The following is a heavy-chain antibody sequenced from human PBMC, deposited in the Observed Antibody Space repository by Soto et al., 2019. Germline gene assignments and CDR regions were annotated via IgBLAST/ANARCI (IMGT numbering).Heavy chain of an antibody. V-gene: IGHV6-1*01. CDR1: GDSVSSTSAA. CDR3: ARGSYYSGWV. D-gene: IGHD6-19*01. CDR2: TYYRSKWYS. Sequence: PSQTLSLTCVISGDSVSSTSAAWSWIRQSPSRGLEWLGRTYYRSKWYSDYAVPVKSRITINPDTSKNQFSLRLNSVTPEDTAVYYCARGSYYSGWVWGQGTLVTVSS. J-gene: IGHJ4*02.